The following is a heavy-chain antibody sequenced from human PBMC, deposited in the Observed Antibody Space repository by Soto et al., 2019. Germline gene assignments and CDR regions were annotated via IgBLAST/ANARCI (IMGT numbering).Heavy chain of an antibody. Sequence: LGESLKISCKGSGYTFTSHWIAWVRQMPGKGLEWMGIMYPGESDARYSPSFQGQVTMSADKSISTAYLQWSSLKASDTAMYYCARIYSGTYRLDVWGQGTTVTVSS. D-gene: IGHD1-26*01. CDR1: GYTFTSHW. V-gene: IGHV5-51*01. CDR3: ARIYSGTYRLDV. CDR2: MYPGESDA. J-gene: IGHJ6*02.